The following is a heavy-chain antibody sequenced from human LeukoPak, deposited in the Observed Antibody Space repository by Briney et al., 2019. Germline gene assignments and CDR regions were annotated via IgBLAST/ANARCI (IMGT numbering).Heavy chain of an antibody. CDR1: GFTVSNTY. CDR3: AKWYYDILTGYWGYFDH. D-gene: IGHD3-9*01. CDR2: ISGSGGST. Sequence: GGSLRLSCAASGFTVSNTYMSWVRQAPGKGLEWVSAISGSGGSTYYADSVKGRFTISRDNAKNTLYLQMNSLRAEDTAVYYCAKWYYDILTGYWGYFDHWGQGTLVTVSS. V-gene: IGHV3-23*01. J-gene: IGHJ4*02.